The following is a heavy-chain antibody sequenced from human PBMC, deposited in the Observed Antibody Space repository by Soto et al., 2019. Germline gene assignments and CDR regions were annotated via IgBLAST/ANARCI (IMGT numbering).Heavy chain of an antibody. CDR2: LSWNSDDI. V-gene: IGHV3-9*01. Sequence: EVQLVESGGGLVQPGRSLRLSCAASGFDFNNFAMFWVRQRPGKGLEWVSGLSWNSDDIDYAASVRGRFTISRDNARNSLYLQMDRLTTDDTALYFCVRSYCSTVACPYSLEYWGQGTLVTVAS. CDR3: VRSYCSTVACPYSLEY. J-gene: IGHJ4*02. D-gene: IGHD2-8*01. CDR1: GFDFNNFA.